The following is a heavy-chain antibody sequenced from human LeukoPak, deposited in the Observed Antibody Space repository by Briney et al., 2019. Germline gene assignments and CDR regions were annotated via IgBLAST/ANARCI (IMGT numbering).Heavy chain of an antibody. CDR1: GFTFSRHG. D-gene: IGHD1-26*01. Sequence: GGSLRLSSAVSGFTFSRHGMHWVRQAPGKGLEWVAFISYDGSNKYYADSVKGRFTISRDNSKNTLYLQMNSLGPEDTAVYYCAKDGGGTDFDYWGQGTLVTVSS. CDR2: ISYDGSNK. V-gene: IGHV3-30*02. CDR3: AKDGGGTDFDY. J-gene: IGHJ4*02.